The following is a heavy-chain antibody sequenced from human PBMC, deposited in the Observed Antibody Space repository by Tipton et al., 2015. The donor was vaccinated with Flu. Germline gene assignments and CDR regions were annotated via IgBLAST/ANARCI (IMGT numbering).Heavy chain of an antibody. J-gene: IGHJ4*02. V-gene: IGHV3-48*01. D-gene: IGHD2-8*02. CDR1: GFTFSSYS. Sequence: SLRLSCAASGFTFSSYSMNWVRQAPGKGLEWVSYISSSSSTIYYADSVKGRFTISRDNSKNTLFLQMNSLRAEDTAVYYCAKGRLVRGDDYFDYWGQGTLVTVSS. CDR3: AKGRLVRGDDYFDY. CDR2: ISSSSSTI.